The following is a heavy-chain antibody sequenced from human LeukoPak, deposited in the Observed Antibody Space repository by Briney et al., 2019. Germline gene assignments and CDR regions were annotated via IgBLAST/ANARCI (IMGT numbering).Heavy chain of an antibody. J-gene: IGHJ4*02. CDR2: IYHSGST. CDR1: GGSISSSSYY. D-gene: IGHD5-12*01. V-gene: IGHV4-39*07. CDR3: ARKDPGYSGYSDFDY. Sequence: SETLSLTCTVSGGSISSSSYYWGWIRQPPGMGLEWIGNIYHSGSTYYNPSLKSRVTISLDTSKNQFSLKLSSVTAADTAVYYCARKDPGYSGYSDFDYWGQGTLVTVSS.